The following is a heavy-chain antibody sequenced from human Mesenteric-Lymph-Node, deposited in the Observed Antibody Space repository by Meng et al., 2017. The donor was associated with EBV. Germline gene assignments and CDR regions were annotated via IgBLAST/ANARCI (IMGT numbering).Heavy chain of an antibody. CDR1: GGSISTSNW. J-gene: IGHJ4*02. CDR3: AKDWSVGAGSGSHY. V-gene: IGHV4-4*02. D-gene: IGHD1-26*01. Sequence: ELQESGPGLVKPWGTLSLTCAVSGGSISTSNWWSWVRQPPGKGLEWIGEIYHSGSTNYNPSLKTRVTMSVDKSKNQFSLNLNSVTAADTAVYYCAKDWSVGAGSGSHYWGQGTLVTVSS. CDR2: IYHSGST.